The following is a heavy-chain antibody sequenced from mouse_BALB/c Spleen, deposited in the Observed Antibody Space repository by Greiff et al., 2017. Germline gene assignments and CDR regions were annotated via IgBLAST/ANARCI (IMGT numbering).Heavy chain of an antibody. V-gene: IGHV1-4*01. Sequence: VQLQQSGAELARPGASVKMSCKASGYTFTSYTMHWVKQRPGQGLEWIGYINPSSGYTNYNQKFKDKATLTADKSSSTAYMQLSSLTSEDSAVYYCARHDGYYDYFDYWGQGTTLTVSS. CDR2: INPSSGYT. D-gene: IGHD2-3*01. J-gene: IGHJ2*01. CDR1: GYTFTSYT. CDR3: ARHDGYYDYFDY.